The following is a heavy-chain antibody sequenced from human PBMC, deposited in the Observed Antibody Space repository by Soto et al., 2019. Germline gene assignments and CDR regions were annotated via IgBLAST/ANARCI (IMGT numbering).Heavy chain of an antibody. D-gene: IGHD1-26*01. V-gene: IGHV3-53*01. J-gene: IGHJ4*02. Sequence: EVQLVESGGGLIQPGGSLRLSCAASGFTVSSNSMSWVRQAPGKGLEWVSVIYSGGSTYYADSVKGRFTISRDNSKNTLYLQMNSLRAEDTAVYYCASNGGSGSYAPDFDYWGQGTLVTVSS. CDR2: IYSGGST. CDR3: ASNGGSGSYAPDFDY. CDR1: GFTVSSNS.